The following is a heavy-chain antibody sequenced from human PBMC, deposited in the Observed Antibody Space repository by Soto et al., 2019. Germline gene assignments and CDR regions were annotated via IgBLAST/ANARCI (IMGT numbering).Heavy chain of an antibody. CDR1: GYAFTTYG. CDR3: ARGRYGDY. Sequence: QVHLVQSGAEVKKPGASVKVSCQGSGYAFTTYGITWVRQAPGQGLEWMGWISAHNGNTNYAQKLQGRVTVTRDTSTSTAYIELRSLRYDDTVVYYCARGRYGDYWGQGALVTVSS. CDR2: ISAHNGNT. D-gene: IGHD1-1*01. V-gene: IGHV1-18*01. J-gene: IGHJ4*02.